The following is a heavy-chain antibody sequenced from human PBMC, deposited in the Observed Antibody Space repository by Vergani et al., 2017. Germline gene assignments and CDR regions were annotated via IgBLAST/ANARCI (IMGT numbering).Heavy chain of an antibody. CDR1: GFTSSSYA. Sequence: QVQLVESGGGVVQPGRSLRLSCAASGFTSSSYAMHWVRQAPGKGLEWVAVISYDGSNKYYADSVKGRFTISRDNSKNTLYLQMTSLRAEDTAVYYCAREGIAAAGRSGAFDIWGQGTMVTVSS. CDR2: ISYDGSNK. D-gene: IGHD6-13*01. CDR3: AREGIAAAGRSGAFDI. V-gene: IGHV3-30-3*01. J-gene: IGHJ3*02.